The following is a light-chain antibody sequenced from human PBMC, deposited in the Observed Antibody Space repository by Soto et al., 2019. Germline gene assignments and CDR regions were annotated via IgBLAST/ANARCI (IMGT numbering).Light chain of an antibody. J-gene: IGKJ1*01. CDR2: GAS. CDR1: QSVSSSY. Sequence: EIVLTQSPGTLSLSPGERATLSCRASQSVSSSYLAWYQQKPGQAPRLLIYGASSRATGIPDRFSGGGSGTDFTLTISRLEPEEFAVYYCQQYGRSPPWTFGQGTKVEIK. V-gene: IGKV3-20*01. CDR3: QQYGRSPPWT.